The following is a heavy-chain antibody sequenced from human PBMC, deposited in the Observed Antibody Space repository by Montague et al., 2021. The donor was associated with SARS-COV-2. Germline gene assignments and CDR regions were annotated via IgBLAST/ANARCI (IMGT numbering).Heavy chain of an antibody. J-gene: IGHJ4*02. D-gene: IGHD2-15*01. Sequence: SETLSLTCNVSGGSLSGYYCYWIRQPPGKGLELIWNVYYNENTNSXPTLKIRIILSIDMSTNHYSLKVSSVTTADTAVYYCARGSKWSQYFDCWGQGTLVTVSS. CDR1: GGSLSGYY. CDR2: VYYNENT. V-gene: IGHV4-59*01. CDR3: ARGSKWSQYFDC.